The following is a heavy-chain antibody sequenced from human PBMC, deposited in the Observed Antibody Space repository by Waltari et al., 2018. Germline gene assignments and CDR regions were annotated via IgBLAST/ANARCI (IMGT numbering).Heavy chain of an antibody. CDR2: ISRSGSTI. Sequence: EVQLVESGGGLVQPGGSLRLSCAASGFTFSSYEMNWVRQAPGKGLEWVSYISRSGSTIYYADSVKGRFTISRDNAKNSLYLQMNSLRAEDTAVYYCARLLFGEFKPDYWGQGTLVTVSS. V-gene: IGHV3-48*03. CDR1: GFTFSSYE. D-gene: IGHD3-10*01. CDR3: ARLLFGEFKPDY. J-gene: IGHJ4*02.